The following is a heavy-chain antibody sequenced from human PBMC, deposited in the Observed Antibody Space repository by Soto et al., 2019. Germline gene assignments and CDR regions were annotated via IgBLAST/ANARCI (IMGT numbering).Heavy chain of an antibody. J-gene: IGHJ5*02. CDR3: ASSFATIYYYDSSGYYGWFDP. CDR1: GGSISSGGYY. Sequence: SETLSLTCTVSGGSISSGGYYWSWIRQHPGKGLEWIGYIYYSGSTYYNPSLKSRVTISVDTSKNRFSLKLSSVTAADTAVYYCASSFATIYYYDSSGYYGWFDPWGQGTLVTVSS. D-gene: IGHD3-22*01. CDR2: IYYSGST. V-gene: IGHV4-31*03.